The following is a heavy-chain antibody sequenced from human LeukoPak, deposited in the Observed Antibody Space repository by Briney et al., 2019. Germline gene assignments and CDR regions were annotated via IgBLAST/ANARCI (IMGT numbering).Heavy chain of an antibody. CDR1: GYTFTNYY. J-gene: IGHJ5*02. CDR3: ARDNSVNSKAWWFDP. CDR2: INPSGRST. V-gene: IGHV1-46*01. D-gene: IGHD2/OR15-2a*01. Sequence: GASVKVSCKASGYTFTNYYMHWVRRAPGQALEWMGIINPSGRSTSYAQKFQGRVTMTRDTSTSTDYIELSSLRSEDTATYYCARDNSVNSKAWWFDPWGQGTLVIVSS.